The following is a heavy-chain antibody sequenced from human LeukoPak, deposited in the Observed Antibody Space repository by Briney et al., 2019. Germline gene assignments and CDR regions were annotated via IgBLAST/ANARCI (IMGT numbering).Heavy chain of an antibody. CDR1: GFTFSRYW. J-gene: IGHJ4*02. CDR2: ITQDGSEK. CDR3: ARVRGWQQLAFDY. V-gene: IGHV3-7*04. Sequence: PGGSLRLSCAASGFTFSRYWMSWVRQAPGKGLKWVAHITQDGSEKYYVDSVKGRFTISRDNAKNSLYLQMNSLRAEDTAVYYCARVRGWQQLAFDYWGQGTLVTVSS. D-gene: IGHD5-24*01.